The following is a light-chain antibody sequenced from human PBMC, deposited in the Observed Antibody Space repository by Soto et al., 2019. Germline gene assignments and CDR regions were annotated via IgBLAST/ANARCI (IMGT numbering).Light chain of an antibody. V-gene: IGKV4-1*01. CDR1: QSVLYSSSNKNY. CDR3: QQHYSSPPT. J-gene: IGKJ1*01. CDR2: WAS. Sequence: EIVMTQSPDSLAVSLGERATINCKSSQSVLYSSSNKNYLAWYQQKPGQPPKLLIFWASTRESGVPDRFSGSGSGTDFTLTISTLQAEDVAVYYCQQHYSSPPTFGQGTKVDIK.